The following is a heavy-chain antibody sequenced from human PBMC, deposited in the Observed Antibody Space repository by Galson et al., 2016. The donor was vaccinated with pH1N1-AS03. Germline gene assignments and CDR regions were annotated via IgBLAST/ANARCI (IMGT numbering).Heavy chain of an antibody. D-gene: IGHD4-17*01. CDR1: GFTFSNAW. V-gene: IGHV3-15*01. J-gene: IGHJ3*02. CDR3: TTDDYGDYRGTGGGTNDAFDM. CDR2: IKNRENGRTT. Sequence: SLRLSCAASGFTFSNAWMSWVRQAPGKGLEWVGLIKNRENGRTTDYAAPVKGRFTIPRDDSKNTLYLQMNSLKTEDTAVYYCTTDDYGDYRGTGGGTNDAFDMWGQGTMVTVSS.